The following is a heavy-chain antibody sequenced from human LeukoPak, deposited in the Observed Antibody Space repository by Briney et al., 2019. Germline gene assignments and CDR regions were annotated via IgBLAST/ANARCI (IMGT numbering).Heavy chain of an antibody. J-gene: IGHJ4*02. V-gene: IGHV3-30*03. D-gene: IGHD5-18*01. CDR2: ISYDGSNK. Sequence: PGGSLRLSCAASGFTFSSYGMHWVRQAPGKGLEWVAVISYDGSNKYYADSVKGRFTISRDNAKNSLYLQMNSLRAEDTAVYYCARAPGRGYSYGYDYWGQGTLVTVSS. CDR3: ARAPGRGYSYGYDY. CDR1: GFTFSSYG.